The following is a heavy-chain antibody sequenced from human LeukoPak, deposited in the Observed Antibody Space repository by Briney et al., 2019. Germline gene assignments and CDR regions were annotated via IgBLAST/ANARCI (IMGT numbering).Heavy chain of an antibody. V-gene: IGHV4-61*02. CDR3: ARGSYGDYAPPLDAFDI. J-gene: IGHJ3*02. D-gene: IGHD4-17*01. CDR1: GGSISSGSYY. Sequence: SETLSLTCTVSGGSISSGSYYWSWIRQPAGKGLEWIGRIYTSGSTNYNPSLKSRVTISVDTSKNQFSLKLSSVTAADTAVYYCARGSYGDYAPPLDAFDIWGQGTMVTVSS. CDR2: IYTSGST.